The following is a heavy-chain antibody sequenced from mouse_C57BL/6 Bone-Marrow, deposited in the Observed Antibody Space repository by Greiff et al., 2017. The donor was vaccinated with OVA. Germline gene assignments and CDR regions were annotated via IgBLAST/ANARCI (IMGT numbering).Heavy chain of an antibody. Sequence: QVHVKQSGAELARPGASVKLSCKASGYTFTSYGISWVKQRTGQGLEWIGEIYPRSGNTYYNEKFKGKATLTADKSSSTAYMELRSLTSEDSAVYFCAGSYYGYFDYWGQGTTLTVSS. D-gene: IGHD1-1*01. CDR2: IYPRSGNT. CDR3: AGSYYGYFDY. V-gene: IGHV1-81*01. CDR1: GYTFTSYG. J-gene: IGHJ2*01.